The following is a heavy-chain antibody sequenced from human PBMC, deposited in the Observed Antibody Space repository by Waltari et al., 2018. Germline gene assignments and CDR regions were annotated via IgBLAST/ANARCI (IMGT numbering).Heavy chain of an antibody. CDR3: AKSDSIAARYFDY. D-gene: IGHD6-6*01. CDR1: GFTFSSYA. V-gene: IGHV3-23*04. J-gene: IGHJ4*02. CDR2: ISGSGGST. Sequence: EVQLVESGGGLVQPGGSLRLSCAASGFTFSSYAMSWVRQAPGRGLEWVSAISGSGGSTYYADSVEGRFTISRHNSKNTLYLQMNSLRAEDTAVYYCAKSDSIAARYFDYWGQGTLVTVSS.